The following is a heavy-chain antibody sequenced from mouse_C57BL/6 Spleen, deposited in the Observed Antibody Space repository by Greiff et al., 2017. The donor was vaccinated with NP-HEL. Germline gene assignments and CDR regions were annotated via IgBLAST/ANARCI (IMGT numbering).Heavy chain of an antibody. D-gene: IGHD1-1*01. Sequence: VQLQQSGPELVKPGASVKISCKASGYAFSSSWMNWVKQRPGQGLEWIGRIYPGGGDTNYNGKFKGKATLTADKSSSTAYMQLSSLTSEDSAVYFCARSTSSSLGYFDVWGTGTTVTVSS. V-gene: IGHV1-82*01. J-gene: IGHJ1*03. CDR3: ARSTSSSLGYFDV. CDR2: IYPGGGDT. CDR1: GYAFSSSW.